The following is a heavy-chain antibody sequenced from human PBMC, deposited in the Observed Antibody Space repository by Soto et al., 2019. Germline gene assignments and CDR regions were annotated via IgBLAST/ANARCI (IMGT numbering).Heavy chain of an antibody. D-gene: IGHD6-13*01. J-gene: IGHJ4*02. V-gene: IGHV4-59*08. CDR3: ARSIAAARLASDY. Sequence: SETLSLTCTVSGGSISSYYWSWIRQPPGKGLEWIGYIYYSGSTNYNPSLKSRVTISVDTSKNQFSLKLSSVTAADTAVYYCARSIAAARLASDYWGQGTLVTVSS. CDR2: IYYSGST. CDR1: GGSISSYY.